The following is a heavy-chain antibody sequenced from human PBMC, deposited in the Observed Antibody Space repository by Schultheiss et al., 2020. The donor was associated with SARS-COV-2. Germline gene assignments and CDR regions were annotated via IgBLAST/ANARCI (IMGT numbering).Heavy chain of an antibody. CDR1: GFTFSSYG. CDR3: ARRGGIGSQYYLEY. Sequence: GVSLRLSCAASGFTFSSYGMHWVRQAPGKGLEWVAVIWYDGSNKYYADSVKGRFTISRDNSKNTLYLQMNSLRAEDTAVYYCARRGGIGSQYYLEYWGQGTLVTVSS. D-gene: IGHD1-26*01. V-gene: IGHV3-33*08. CDR2: IWYDGSNK. J-gene: IGHJ4*02.